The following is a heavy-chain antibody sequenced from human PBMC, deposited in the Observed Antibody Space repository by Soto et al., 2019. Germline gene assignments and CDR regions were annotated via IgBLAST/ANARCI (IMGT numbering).Heavy chain of an antibody. CDR2: INPNSGGT. Sequence: ASVKVSGKASGYTLTGYYMHWVRQAPGQGLEWMGWINPNSGGTNYAQKFQGWVTMTRDTSISTAYMELSRLRSDDTAVYYCARDIAVAGGRAWFDPWGQGTLVTVSS. CDR1: GYTLTGYY. J-gene: IGHJ5*02. V-gene: IGHV1-2*04. D-gene: IGHD6-19*01. CDR3: ARDIAVAGGRAWFDP.